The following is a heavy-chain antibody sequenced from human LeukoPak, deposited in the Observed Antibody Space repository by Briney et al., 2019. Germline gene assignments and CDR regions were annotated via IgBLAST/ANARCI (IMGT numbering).Heavy chain of an antibody. CDR3: TRDWMTAMKIDCFDP. Sequence: ASVKVSCKASGYTFTSYGISCVRQAPGQGLEWVGWVSTYSDKTHYAQKFQGRVTMTRDTSTTTAYMELRSLTSDDTAVYYCTRDWMTAMKIDCFDPWGQGTLVTVPS. CDR1: GYTFTSYG. V-gene: IGHV1-18*01. J-gene: IGHJ5*02. CDR2: VSTYSDKT. D-gene: IGHD2-21*02.